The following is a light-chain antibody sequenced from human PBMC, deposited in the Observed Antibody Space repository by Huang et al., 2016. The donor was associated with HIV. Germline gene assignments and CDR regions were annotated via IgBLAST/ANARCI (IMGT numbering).Light chain of an antibody. V-gene: IGKV1-39*01. J-gene: IGKJ2*01. CDR1: QSISSY. Sequence: DIQMTQSPSSLSASVGARVTIACRASQSISSYLNLYRQKPGKAPNLLIYAASSLQGGVPSRFSGSGSGTDFTLTISSLQPEDFATYYCQQSYSTPQTFGQGTKVEIK. CDR3: QQSYSTPQT. CDR2: AAS.